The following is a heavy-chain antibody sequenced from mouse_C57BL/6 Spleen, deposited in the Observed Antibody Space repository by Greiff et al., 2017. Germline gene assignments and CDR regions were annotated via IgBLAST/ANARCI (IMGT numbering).Heavy chain of an antibody. CDR3: AIHDHYCYGSSYGYAMDY. CDR1: GYTFTEST. J-gene: IGHJ4*01. Sequence: VQLQESGAELVKPGASVKLSCKASGYTFTESTIHWVKQRSGQGLEWIGWFYPGSGSIKYNEKFKDKATLTADKSSSTVYMELSSLTSEDSAVYFCAIHDHYCYGSSYGYAMDYWGQGTSVTVSS. CDR2: FYPGSGSI. V-gene: IGHV1-62-2*01. D-gene: IGHD1-1*01.